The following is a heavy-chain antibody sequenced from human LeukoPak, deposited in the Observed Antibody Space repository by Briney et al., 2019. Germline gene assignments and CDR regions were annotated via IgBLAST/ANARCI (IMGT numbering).Heavy chain of an antibody. Sequence: ASVKVSCKASGYTFTSYYMHWVRQAPGQGLEWMGIINPSGGSTSYAQKFQGRVTMTRDTSTSTVYMELSSLRSEDTAVYYCARDREDGYNPGYFDYWGQGTLVTVSS. J-gene: IGHJ4*02. CDR3: ARDREDGYNPGYFDY. CDR2: INPSGGST. D-gene: IGHD5-24*01. V-gene: IGHV1-46*01. CDR1: GYTFTSYY.